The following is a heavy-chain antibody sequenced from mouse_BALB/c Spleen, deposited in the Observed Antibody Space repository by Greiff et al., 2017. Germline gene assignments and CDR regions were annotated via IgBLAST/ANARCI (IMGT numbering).Heavy chain of an antibody. CDR1: GFSFTGYG. V-gene: IGHV2-6-7*01. Sequence: VKVVESGPGLVAPSQSLSITCTVSGFSFTGYGVNWVRQPPGKGLEWLGMIWGDGSTDYNSALKSRLSISKDNSKSQVFLKMNSLQTDDTARYYCARVDYYDYDEGFAYWGQGTLVTVSA. J-gene: IGHJ3*01. D-gene: IGHD2-4*01. CDR2: IWGDGST. CDR3: ARVDYYDYDEGFAY.